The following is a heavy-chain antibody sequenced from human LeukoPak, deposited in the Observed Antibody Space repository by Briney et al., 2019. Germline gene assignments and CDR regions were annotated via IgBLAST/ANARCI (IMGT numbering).Heavy chain of an antibody. CDR3: ARDVVLGKLLLTYGMDV. Sequence: ASVKVSCKASGYTFTSYGISWVRQAPGQGLEWMGWISAYNGNTNYAQKLQGRVTMTTDTSTSTAYMELRGLRSDDTAVYYCARDVVLGKLLLTYGMDVWGQGTTVTVSS. CDR1: GYTFTSYG. D-gene: IGHD2-15*01. V-gene: IGHV1-18*01. J-gene: IGHJ6*02. CDR2: ISAYNGNT.